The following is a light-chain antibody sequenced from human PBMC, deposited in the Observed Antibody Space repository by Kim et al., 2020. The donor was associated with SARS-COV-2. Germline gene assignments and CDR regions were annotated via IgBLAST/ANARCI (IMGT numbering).Light chain of an antibody. J-gene: IGLJ2*01. Sequence: GKSITISCTGTTSDVGYYNLVHWYQQHPSKVPKHLIYEVSKRPSAVSSRFSGAKSGYTASLTISGLQAEDEADYYCCSYAGSGIVVFGGGTQLTVL. V-gene: IGLV2-23*02. CDR3: CSYAGSGIVV. CDR1: TSDVGYYNL. CDR2: EVS.